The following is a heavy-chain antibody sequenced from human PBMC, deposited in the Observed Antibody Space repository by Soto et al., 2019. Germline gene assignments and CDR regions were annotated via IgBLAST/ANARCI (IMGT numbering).Heavy chain of an antibody. D-gene: IGHD2-15*01. CDR3: ARVLGYCSGGSCYRHDY. CDR1: GYTFTGYY. J-gene: IGHJ4*02. V-gene: IGHV1-2*04. Sequence: ASVKVSCKASGYTFTGYYMHWVRQAPGQGLEWMGWINPNSGGTNYAQKFQGWVTMTRDTSISTAYMELSRLRSDDTAVYYCARVLGYCSGGSCYRHDYWGQGTLVTVSS. CDR2: INPNSGGT.